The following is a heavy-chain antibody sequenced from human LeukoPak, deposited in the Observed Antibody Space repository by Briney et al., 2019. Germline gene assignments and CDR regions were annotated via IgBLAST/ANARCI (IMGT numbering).Heavy chain of an antibody. V-gene: IGHV4-39*07. Sequence: SETLSLTCTVSGGSISSSSYYWGWIRQPPGKGLEWIGSIYYSGSTYYNPSLKSRVTISVDTSKNQFSLKLSSVTAADTAVYYCARGFQSVVVAAAPGYWGQGTLVTVSS. CDR1: GGSISSSSYY. CDR2: IYYSGST. CDR3: ARGFQSVVVAAAPGY. D-gene: IGHD2-15*01. J-gene: IGHJ4*02.